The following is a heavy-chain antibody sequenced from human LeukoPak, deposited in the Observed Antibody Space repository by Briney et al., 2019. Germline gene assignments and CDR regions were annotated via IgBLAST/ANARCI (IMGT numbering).Heavy chain of an antibody. CDR3: ARDSVGATALFDY. V-gene: IGHV1-2*02. Sequence: ASVKVSCKASGYTFTGYYMHWVRQAPGQGLEWMEWINPNSGGTNYAQKFQGRVTMTRDTSISTAYMELSRLRSDDTAVYYCARDSVGATALFDYWGQGTLVTVSS. D-gene: IGHD1-26*01. CDR2: INPNSGGT. J-gene: IGHJ4*02. CDR1: GYTFTGYY.